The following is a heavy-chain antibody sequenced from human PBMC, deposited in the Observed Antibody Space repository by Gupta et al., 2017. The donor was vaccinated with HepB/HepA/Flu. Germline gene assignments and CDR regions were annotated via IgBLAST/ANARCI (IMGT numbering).Heavy chain of an antibody. J-gene: IGHJ5*02. Sequence: QVQLQQWGAGLLKPSETLSLTCAVYGGSFSGYYWSWIRQPPGKGLEWIGEINHSGSTNYNPSLKSRVTISVDTSKNQFSLKLSSVTAADTAVYYCARRPRRGIAVAAHNWFDPWGQGTLVTVSS. CDR3: ARRPRRGIAVAAHNWFDP. V-gene: IGHV4-34*01. CDR1: GGSFSGYY. CDR2: INHSGST. D-gene: IGHD6-19*01.